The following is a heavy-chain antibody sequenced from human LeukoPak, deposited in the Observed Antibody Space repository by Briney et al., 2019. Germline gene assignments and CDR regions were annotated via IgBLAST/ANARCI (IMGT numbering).Heavy chain of an antibody. D-gene: IGHD4-17*01. CDR2: ISSSGSTI. V-gene: IGHV3-48*03. Sequence: PGGSLRLSCAASGFAFSSYEMNWVRQAPGKGLEWVSYISSSGSTIYYADSVKGRFTISRDNAKNSLYLQMNSLRAEDTAVYYCARSYGDYSWPFDYWGQGTLVTVSS. CDR1: GFAFSSYE. CDR3: ARSYGDYSWPFDY. J-gene: IGHJ4*02.